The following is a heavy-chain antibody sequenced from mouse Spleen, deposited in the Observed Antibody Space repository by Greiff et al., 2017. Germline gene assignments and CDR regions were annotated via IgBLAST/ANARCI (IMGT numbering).Heavy chain of an antibody. J-gene: IGHJ3*01. CDR3: AREGGIYYGYPRFAY. V-gene: IGHV1-4*01. CDR1: GYTFTSYT. CDR2: INPSSGYT. D-gene: IGHD1-2*01. Sequence: VMLVESGAELARPGASVKMSCKASGYTFTSYTMHWVKQRPGPGLEWIGYINPSSGYTNYNQKFKDKATLTADKSSSTAYMQLSSLTSEDSAVYYCAREGGIYYGYPRFAYWGQGTLVTVSA.